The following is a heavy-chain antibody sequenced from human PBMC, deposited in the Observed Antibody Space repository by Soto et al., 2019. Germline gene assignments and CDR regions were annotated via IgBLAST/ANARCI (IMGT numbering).Heavy chain of an antibody. J-gene: IGHJ4*02. D-gene: IGHD3-3*02. V-gene: IGHV1-2*02. CDR2: ISPNSGGT. CDR1: GYTFTGYY. CDR3: GKGRSGDVDIFY. Sequence: QVQLVQSGAEVKKSGASVKVSCKASGYTFTGYYIHWVRQAPGQGLEWMGEISPNSGGTKYAQKLQGRVTMTRDTSITTVYMDLSNLSPDDTAVYYCGKGRSGDVDIFYWGQGTLVTVYS.